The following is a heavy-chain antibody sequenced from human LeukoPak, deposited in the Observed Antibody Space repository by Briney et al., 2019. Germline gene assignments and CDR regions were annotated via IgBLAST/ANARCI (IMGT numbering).Heavy chain of an antibody. CDR2: IYTSGST. CDR1: GGSISSYY. V-gene: IGHV4-4*07. CDR3: ARGSSSYAFTYYFDY. D-gene: IGHD2-2*01. J-gene: IGHJ4*02. Sequence: SETLSLTCTVSGGSISSYYWSWIRQPAGKGLEWIGRIYTSGSTNYNPSLKSRVTMSVDTSKNQFSLKLSSVTAANTAVYYCARGSSSYAFTYYFDYWGQGTLVTVSS.